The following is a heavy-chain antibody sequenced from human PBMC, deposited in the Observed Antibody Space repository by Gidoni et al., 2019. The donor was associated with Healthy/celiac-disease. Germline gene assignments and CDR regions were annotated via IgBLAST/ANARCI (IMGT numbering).Heavy chain of an antibody. CDR2: IIPIFGTA. J-gene: IGHJ4*02. CDR1: RCTFSSYA. D-gene: IGHD6-19*01. CDR3: ARDVVAGTGFDY. V-gene: IGHV1-69*01. Sequence: QVQLVQSGAEVKKPGSSVKVSCKAPRCTFSSYALRWVRQAPGQGLEWMGGIIPIFGTANYAQKLQGRVTITADESTSTAYMELSSLRSEDTAVYYCARDVVAGTGFDYWGQGTLVTVSS.